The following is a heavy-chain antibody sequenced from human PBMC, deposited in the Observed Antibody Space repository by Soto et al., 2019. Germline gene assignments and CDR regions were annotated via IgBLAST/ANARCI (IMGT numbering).Heavy chain of an antibody. D-gene: IGHD1-26*01. CDR2: MNPNSGKT. CDR1: GYTFTSYD. V-gene: IGHV1-8*01. CDR3: ARNKWETGDFDY. J-gene: IGHJ4*01. Sequence: QVQLVQSGAEVKKPGASVTVSCKASGYTFTSYDINWMRQASGQGPEWLGWMNPNSGKTGYAQKFQGRVTMTRDTSTSTAYVELSSLTYEDSAVYYCARNKWETGDFDYWGHGTLVTVSS.